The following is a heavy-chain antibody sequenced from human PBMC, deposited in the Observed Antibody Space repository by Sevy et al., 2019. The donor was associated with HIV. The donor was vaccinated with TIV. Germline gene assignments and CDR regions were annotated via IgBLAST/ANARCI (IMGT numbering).Heavy chain of an antibody. Sequence: SETLSLTCTVSGGSFGSSSYYWNWIRQPAGKGLEWIGRIYTSGTTNYNPSLKSRVTMSVDTSKNQFSLKLSSVTAADTAVYYCAGRIAVAAFDYWGQGNLDTVSS. D-gene: IGHD6-19*01. CDR3: AGRIAVAAFDY. J-gene: IGHJ4*02. V-gene: IGHV4-61*02. CDR2: IYTSGTT. CDR1: GGSFGSSSYY.